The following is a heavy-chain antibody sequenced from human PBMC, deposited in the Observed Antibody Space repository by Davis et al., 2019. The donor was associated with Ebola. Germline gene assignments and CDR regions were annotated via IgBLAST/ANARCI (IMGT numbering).Heavy chain of an antibody. Sequence: GESLKISCAASGLPFSSYWMHWVRQAPGKGLVWVSRINTDGSTTDYADSVKGRFTISRGNAKNSLYLQMNSLRAEDTALYYCARGDGDMATDAFDIWGQGTMVTVSS. J-gene: IGHJ3*02. D-gene: IGHD4-17*01. CDR3: ARGDGDMATDAFDI. CDR2: INTDGSTT. CDR1: GLPFSSYW. V-gene: IGHV3-74*01.